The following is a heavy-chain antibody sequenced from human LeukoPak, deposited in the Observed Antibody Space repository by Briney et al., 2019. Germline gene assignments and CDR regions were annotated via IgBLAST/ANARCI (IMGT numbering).Heavy chain of an antibody. CDR2: INHSGST. CDR1: GGSFSGYY. J-gene: IGHJ4*02. CDR3: ARRARYFDWLLYGGYFDY. V-gene: IGHV4-34*01. D-gene: IGHD3-9*01. Sequence: SETLSLTCAVYGGSFSGYYWSWIRQPPGKGLEWIGEINHSGSTNYNPSLKSRVTISVDTSKNQFSLKLSSVTAADTVVYYCARRARYFDWLLYGGYFDYWGQGTLVTVSS.